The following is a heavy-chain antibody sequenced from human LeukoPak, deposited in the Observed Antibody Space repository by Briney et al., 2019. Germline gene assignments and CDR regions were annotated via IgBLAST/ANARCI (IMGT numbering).Heavy chain of an antibody. D-gene: IGHD3-10*01. CDR3: ARDLDYYGSGNDY. Sequence: GGSLRLSCAASGFTFSRYSXNWVRQAPXXXXXXXSYISNRISTIYYADSVKGRFTISRDNAKNSLYLQMNSLRDEDTAVYYCARDLDYYGSGNDYWGQGTLVTVSS. CDR1: GFTFSRYS. J-gene: IGHJ4*02. V-gene: IGHV3-48*02. CDR2: ISNRISTI.